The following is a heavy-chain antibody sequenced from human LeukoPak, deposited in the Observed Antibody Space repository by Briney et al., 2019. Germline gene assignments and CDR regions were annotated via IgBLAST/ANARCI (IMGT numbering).Heavy chain of an antibody. V-gene: IGHV4-39*02. J-gene: IGHJ4*02. CDR2: IHYSGST. D-gene: IGHD6-19*01. CDR3: AREPLQWLGTFDY. CDR1: GGSISSSSYY. Sequence: PSETLSLTCTVSGGSISSSSYYWGWIRQPPGKGLEWIGSIHYSGSTYYNPSLKSRVTISVDTSKNQFSLKLSSVTAADTAVYYCAREPLQWLGTFDYWGQGTLVTVSS.